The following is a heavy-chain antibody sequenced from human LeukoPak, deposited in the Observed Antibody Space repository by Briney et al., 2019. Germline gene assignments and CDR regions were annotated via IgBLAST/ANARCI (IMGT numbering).Heavy chain of an antibody. CDR2: ISSSATYI. CDR1: GFTFSDYN. D-gene: IGHD2-2*01. Sequence: PGGSLRLSCAASGFTFSDYNMNWVRQAPGKGLEWVSSISSSATYIYYADSLKGRFTISRDNAKTSLSLQMNSLRAEDTAVYYCARILVVPAANYYYSYGMDVWGQGTTVTVSS. J-gene: IGHJ6*02. CDR3: ARILVVPAANYYYSYGMDV. V-gene: IGHV3-21*06.